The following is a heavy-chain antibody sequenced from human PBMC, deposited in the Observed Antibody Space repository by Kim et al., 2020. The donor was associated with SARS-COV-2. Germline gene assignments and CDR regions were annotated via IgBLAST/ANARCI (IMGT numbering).Heavy chain of an antibody. Sequence: QTFQGRVTMTRNTSISTAYMELSSLRSEDTAVYYCARGHRVLRFCLYYFDYWGQGTLVTVSS. J-gene: IGHJ4*02. CDR3: ARGHRVLRFCLYYFDY. V-gene: IGHV1-8*01. D-gene: IGHD3-3*01.